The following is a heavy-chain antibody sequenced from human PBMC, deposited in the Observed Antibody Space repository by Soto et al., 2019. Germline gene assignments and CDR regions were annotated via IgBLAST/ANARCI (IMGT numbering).Heavy chain of an antibody. V-gene: IGHV3-48*03. Sequence: EVQLVESGGGLVRPGGSLRLSCAASGFTFTNYEMNWVRQAPGKGLEWISYISSSGKTISYADSVKGRFTISRENAKNSLYLQMNSLRAEDTAVYDCARDPEKYSGSELGIDYWGQRTLVTVSS. CDR3: ARDPEKYSGSELGIDY. J-gene: IGHJ4*02. CDR1: GFTFTNYE. D-gene: IGHD5-12*01. CDR2: ISSSGKTI.